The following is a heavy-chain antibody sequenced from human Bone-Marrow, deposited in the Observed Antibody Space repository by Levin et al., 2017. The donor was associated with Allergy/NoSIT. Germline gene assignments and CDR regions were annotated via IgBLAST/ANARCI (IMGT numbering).Heavy chain of an antibody. J-gene: IGHJ4*02. CDR2: ISSDGSAT. CDR3: ARQYSTGWYNAFDC. V-gene: IGHV3-74*01. CDR1: GFTFSTYW. D-gene: IGHD6-19*01. Sequence: GGSLRLSCAASGFTFSTYWMHWVRQAPGKGLVWLSSISSDGSATRSADSVKGRSTISRDNAKNTLYLQMNSLRAEDTAVYYCARQYSTGWYNAFDCWGQGTLVTVSS.